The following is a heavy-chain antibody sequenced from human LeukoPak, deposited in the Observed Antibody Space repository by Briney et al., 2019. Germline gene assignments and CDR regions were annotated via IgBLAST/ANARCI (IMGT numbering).Heavy chain of an antibody. D-gene: IGHD1-1*01. V-gene: IGHV1-18*01. CDR1: GYTFISYG. CDR3: ARGKEREPFDF. J-gene: IGHJ4*02. Sequence: GASVKVSCKASGYTFISYGISWVRQAPGQGLEWVGWIFTYNGDTKYEKKFQGRVTMTTDSSTNTDYLELRSLRSDDTAVYYCARGKEREPFDFWGQGTLVTVSS. CDR2: IFTYNGDT.